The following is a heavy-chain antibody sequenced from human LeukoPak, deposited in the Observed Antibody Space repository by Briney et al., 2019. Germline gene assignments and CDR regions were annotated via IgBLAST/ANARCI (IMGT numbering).Heavy chain of an antibody. D-gene: IGHD3-3*01. V-gene: IGHV4-4*07. Sequence: SETLSLTCTVSGGSISSYYWSWIRQPAGKGLEWIGRIYTSGSTNYNPSLKSRVTISVDTSKNQFSLKLSSVTAADTAVYYCARHKGHYDFWSDPYNWFDPWGQGTLVTVSS. CDR1: GGSISSYY. J-gene: IGHJ5*02. CDR3: ARHKGHYDFWSDPYNWFDP. CDR2: IYTSGST.